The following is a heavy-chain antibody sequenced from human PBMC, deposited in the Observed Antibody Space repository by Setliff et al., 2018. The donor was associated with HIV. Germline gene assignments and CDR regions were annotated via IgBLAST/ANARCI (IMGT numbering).Heavy chain of an antibody. J-gene: IGHJ4*02. CDR3: ARALAGGSGRNYFDL. V-gene: IGHV4-59*11. CDR2: IYYSGSS. D-gene: IGHD6-19*01. CDR1: GGSISSHY. Sequence: SETLSLTCTVSGGSISSHYWSWIRQPPGKGLEWIGFIYYSGSSNYNPSLKSRVTISVDTSKKQFSLKLNSVTAADAAVYYCARALAGGSGRNYFDLWGPGTLVTVSS.